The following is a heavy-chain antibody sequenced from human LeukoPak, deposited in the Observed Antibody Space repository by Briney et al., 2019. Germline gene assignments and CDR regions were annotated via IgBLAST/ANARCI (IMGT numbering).Heavy chain of an antibody. CDR1: GFIFSTYS. D-gene: IGHD6-13*01. J-gene: IGHJ3*02. CDR3: ARDLDGAAAFDI. V-gene: IGHV3-48*01. CDR2: ISSTDSTI. Sequence: PGGSLRLSCAASGFIFSTYSMNWVRQAPGKGLEWVSYISSTDSTIYYADSVQGRFTISRDNAKNSLYLLMNSLRAEDTAVYYCARDLDGAAAFDIWGQGTMVTVSS.